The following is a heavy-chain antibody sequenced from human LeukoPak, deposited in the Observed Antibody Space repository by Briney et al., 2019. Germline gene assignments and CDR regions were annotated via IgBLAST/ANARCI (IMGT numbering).Heavy chain of an antibody. V-gene: IGHV3-48*02. D-gene: IGHD2-21*02. CDR2: ISGSSTTI. CDR1: GFIISNYN. CDR3: ARAQYCGGDCYWSFDY. Sequence: GGSMRLSCAASGFIISNYNMSWVRQAPGKGLEWVSYISGSSTTIYYADSVKGRFTISRDNAKNSLYLQMNSLRDEDTAVYYCARAQYCGGDCYWSFDYWGQGTLVTVSS. J-gene: IGHJ4*02.